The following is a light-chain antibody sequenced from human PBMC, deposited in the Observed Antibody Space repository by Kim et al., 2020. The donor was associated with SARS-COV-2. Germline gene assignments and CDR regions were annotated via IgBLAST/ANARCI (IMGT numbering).Light chain of an antibody. J-gene: IGLJ2*01. Sequence: SLTIACTGASSDVGGYNYVSWYQQHPGKAPKIMIYDVSHRPSGVSNRFSGSKSGNTASLTISGLQAEDEADYYCSSYTSSNTIGIFGGGTKVTV. CDR3: SSYTSSNTIGI. CDR2: DVS. CDR1: SSDVGGYNY. V-gene: IGLV2-14*03.